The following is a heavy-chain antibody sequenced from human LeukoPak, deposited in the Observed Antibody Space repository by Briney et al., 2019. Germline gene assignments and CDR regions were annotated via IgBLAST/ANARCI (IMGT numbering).Heavy chain of an antibody. CDR1: GLIFSGYT. CDR3: ARGSGWYFDY. Sequence: PGGSLRLSCVASGLIFSGYTMNWVRQAPGKGLEWVSSISSTGIYIYYTDSVKGRFTISRDNAKNSLYLQMNSLRAEDTAVYYCARGSGWYFDYWGQGALVAVSS. V-gene: IGHV3-21*01. J-gene: IGHJ4*02. D-gene: IGHD6-19*01. CDR2: ISSTGIYI.